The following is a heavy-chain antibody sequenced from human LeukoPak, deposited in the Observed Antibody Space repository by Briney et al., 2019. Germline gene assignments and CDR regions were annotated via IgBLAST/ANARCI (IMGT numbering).Heavy chain of an antibody. J-gene: IGHJ4*02. CDR2: IRYDGSNK. CDR1: GFTFSSYG. CDR3: AKARGYSFGFDY. V-gene: IGHV3-30*02. D-gene: IGHD5-18*01. Sequence: GGSLRLSCAASGFTFSSYGMHWVRQAPGKGLEWVAFIRYDGSNKYYADSVKGRFTISRDNSKNTLYLQMNSLRAEDTAVYYCAKARGYSFGFDYWGQGTLVTVSS.